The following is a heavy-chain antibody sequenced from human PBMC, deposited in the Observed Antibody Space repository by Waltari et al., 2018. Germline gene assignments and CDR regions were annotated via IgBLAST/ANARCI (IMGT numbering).Heavy chain of an antibody. Sequence: EVQLVESGGGLVKPGGSLRLSCAASGFTFSSYSMNWFRQAPGKGLEWVSSISSSSSYIYYADSVKGRFTISRDNAKNSLYLQMNSLRAEDTAVYYCARAPHYCSGGSCYQGGAFDIWGQGTMVTVSS. V-gene: IGHV3-21*01. J-gene: IGHJ3*02. D-gene: IGHD2-15*01. CDR1: GFTFSSYS. CDR3: ARAPHYCSGGSCYQGGAFDI. CDR2: ISSSSSYI.